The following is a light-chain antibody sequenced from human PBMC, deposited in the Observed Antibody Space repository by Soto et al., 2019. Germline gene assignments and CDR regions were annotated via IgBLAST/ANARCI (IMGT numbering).Light chain of an antibody. J-gene: IGKJ4*01. CDR3: HQSYSPGLT. Sequence: DIQMTQSPSSLSASVGDRVTITCRASQSISSYLNWYQQKPGKAPKLLIYAASSLQSGVPSRFSGSGSGTDFTLTISSLQPEDFASYYCHQSYSPGLTFAGGTKVEIK. CDR2: AAS. V-gene: IGKV1-39*01. CDR1: QSISSY.